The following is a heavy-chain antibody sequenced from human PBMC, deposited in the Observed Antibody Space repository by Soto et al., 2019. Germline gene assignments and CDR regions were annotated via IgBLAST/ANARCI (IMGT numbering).Heavy chain of an antibody. CDR1: GFTFSTSW. CDR2: IKEDGSQK. D-gene: IGHD1-26*01. CDR3: AKDRSHRVGATAAFDY. J-gene: IGHJ4*02. Sequence: EVQLVESGGGLVQPGGSLRLSCAASGFTFSTSWMDWVRQAPGKGLEWVAAIKEDGSQKDYVDSVKGRFTISRDNAENSLYLQMNSLRAEDTAVYYCAKDRSHRVGATAAFDYWGQGTLVTVSS. V-gene: IGHV3-7*01.